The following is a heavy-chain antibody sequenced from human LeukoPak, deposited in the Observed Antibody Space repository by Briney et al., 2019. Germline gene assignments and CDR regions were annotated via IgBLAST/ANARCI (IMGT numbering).Heavy chain of an antibody. J-gene: IGHJ2*01. D-gene: IGHD6-19*01. Sequence: GGSLRLSCAASGFTFSDFAMHWVRQAPGKGLEWVSSISSSSSYIYYADSVKGRFTISRDNAKNSLHLQMNSLRAEDTAVYYCARDRAIAVAGMYFYFDLWGRGTLVTVSS. V-gene: IGHV3-21*01. CDR3: ARDRAIAVAGMYFYFDL. CDR1: GFTFSDFA. CDR2: ISSSSSYI.